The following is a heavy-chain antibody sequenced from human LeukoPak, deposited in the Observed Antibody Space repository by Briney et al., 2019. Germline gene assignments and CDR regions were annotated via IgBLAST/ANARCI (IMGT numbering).Heavy chain of an antibody. J-gene: IGHJ4*02. CDR1: VGTFSSYA. V-gene: IGHV1-18*01. D-gene: IGHD6-6*01. Sequence: ASVKVSCKASVGTFSSYAISWVRQAPGQGLEWMGWISAYNGNTNYAQKLQGRVTMTTDTSTSTAYMELRSLRSDDTAVYYCARVVEYSSSFYYFDYWGQGTLVTVSS. CDR2: ISAYNGNT. CDR3: ARVVEYSSSFYYFDY.